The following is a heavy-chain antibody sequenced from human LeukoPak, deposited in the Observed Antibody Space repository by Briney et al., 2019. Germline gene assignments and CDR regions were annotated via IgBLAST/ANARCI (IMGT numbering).Heavy chain of an antibody. CDR3: ARHLYFLEPVFDD. J-gene: IGHJ4*02. Sequence: GESLKISCKVSGVTSTNYWIAWVRQMPGRGLEWMGIVYLRDSDTRYSPSFQGLVTLSADKSINTAYLHWSSLQASDTAMYFCARHLYFLEPVFDDWGQGTLVTVSS. V-gene: IGHV5-51*01. D-gene: IGHD3-9*01. CDR2: VYLRDSDT. CDR1: GVTSTNYW.